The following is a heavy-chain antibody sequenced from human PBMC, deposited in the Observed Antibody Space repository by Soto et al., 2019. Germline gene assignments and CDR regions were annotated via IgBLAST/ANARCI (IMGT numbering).Heavy chain of an antibody. CDR2: IDGSGGIT. V-gene: IGHV3-23*01. Sequence: QLLQSGGGLVQPGGSLTLSCAASGFTFGTTDMSWVRQAPGEGLEWVSTIDGSGGITYYADSVKGRFTISRDNSRNSVYLQMNILRCDDTARYYCVKNSGWFNTWGQGALVTVSS. J-gene: IGHJ5*02. CDR3: VKNSGWFNT. CDR1: GFTFGTTD. D-gene: IGHD3-10*01.